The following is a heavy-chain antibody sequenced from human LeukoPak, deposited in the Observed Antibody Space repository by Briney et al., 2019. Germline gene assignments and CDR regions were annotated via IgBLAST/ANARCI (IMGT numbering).Heavy chain of an antibody. CDR2: INPNSGGT. CDR3: ARDQTTLYGMDV. Sequence: GASVKVSCKASGDTFTGYYMHWVRQAPGQGLEWMGWINPNSGGTNYAQKFQGRVTMTRDTSISTAYMELSRLRSDDTAVYYCARDQTTLYGMDVWGQGTTVTVSS. J-gene: IGHJ6*02. D-gene: IGHD4-11*01. V-gene: IGHV1-2*02. CDR1: GDTFTGYY.